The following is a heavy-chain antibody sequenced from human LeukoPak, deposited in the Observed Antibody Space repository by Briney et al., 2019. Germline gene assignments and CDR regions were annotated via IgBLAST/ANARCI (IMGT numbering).Heavy chain of an antibody. J-gene: IGHJ4*02. CDR1: GFSVSNYY. CDR2: MYTGGGR. CDR3: TRGQSYCGADCYSD. D-gene: IGHD2-21*02. V-gene: IGHV3-66*01. Sequence: GGSLRLSCAASGFSVSNYYMSWVRPPPGKGLEWVSVMYTGGGRYYGDSVKGRFTISRDNSKNTVFLQMNSLRVEDTALYYCTRGQSYCGADCYSDWGQGTLVTVSS.